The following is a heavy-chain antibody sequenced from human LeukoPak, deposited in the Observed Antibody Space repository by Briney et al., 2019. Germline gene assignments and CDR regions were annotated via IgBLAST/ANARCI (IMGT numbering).Heavy chain of an antibody. CDR2: ISWNSGSI. D-gene: IGHD3-10*01. J-gene: IGHJ4*02. V-gene: IGHV3-9*01. Sequence: GRSLRLSCAASGFTFDDYAMHWVRHAPGKGLEWVSGISWNSGSIGYADSVKGRFTISRDNAKNSLYLQMNSLRAEDTALYYCAKEKRFGELLYYFDYWGQGTLVTVSS. CDR1: GFTFDDYA. CDR3: AKEKRFGELLYYFDY.